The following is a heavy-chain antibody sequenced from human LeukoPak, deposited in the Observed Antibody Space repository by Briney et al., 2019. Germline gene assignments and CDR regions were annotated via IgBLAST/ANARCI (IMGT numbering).Heavy chain of an antibody. CDR3: ARDQSASGGGENFDY. J-gene: IGHJ4*02. V-gene: IGHV3-66*01. CDR1: GFTVSSNY. CDR2: IYSGGST. D-gene: IGHD2-21*01. Sequence: GGSLRVSCAASGFTVSSNYMSWVRQAPGKGMECVSVIYSGGSTYYADSVKGRFTISRDNSKNTLYLQMNSLRAEDTAVYYCARDQSASGGGENFDYWGQGTLVTVSS.